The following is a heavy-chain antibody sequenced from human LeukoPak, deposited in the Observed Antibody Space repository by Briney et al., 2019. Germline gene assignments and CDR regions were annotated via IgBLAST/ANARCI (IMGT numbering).Heavy chain of an antibody. V-gene: IGHV3-64D*09. CDR2: LSGNGGST. D-gene: IGHD1-26*01. J-gene: IGHJ4*02. CDR3: VKSDHIVGATCFDY. Sequence: GWSLRLSCSASGFTFSTYAMHWVRQAPGKGLEYFSFLSGNGGSTYYEDSVKSRFTISRENSKNTMYLHISSMRAEDTAVYYCVKSDHIVGATCFDYWGQGTLVTVSS. CDR1: GFTFSTYA.